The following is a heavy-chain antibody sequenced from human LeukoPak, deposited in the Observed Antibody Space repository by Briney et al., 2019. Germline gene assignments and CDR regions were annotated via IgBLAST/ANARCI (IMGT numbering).Heavy chain of an antibody. Sequence: ASVKVSCKASGYTFTGYYMHWVRQAPGQGLEWMGWINPNSGGTNYAQKFQGRVTMTRDTSISTAYMELSRLRSDDTAVYYCARDLDDYGDCGGDYWGQGTLVTVSS. CDR1: GYTFTGYY. CDR2: INPNSGGT. J-gene: IGHJ4*02. V-gene: IGHV1-2*02. CDR3: ARDLDDYGDCGGDY. D-gene: IGHD4-17*01.